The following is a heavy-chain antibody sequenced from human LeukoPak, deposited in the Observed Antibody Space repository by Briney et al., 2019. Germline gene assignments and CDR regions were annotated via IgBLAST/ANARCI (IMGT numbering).Heavy chain of an antibody. CDR3: ARGDCSSTSCRFRYYYYYMDV. V-gene: IGHV4-34*01. Sequence: SETLSLTCAVYGGSFSGYYWSWIRQPPGKGLEWMGEIKHSGSTNYNPSLKSRVTISVDTSKNQFSLKLSSVTAADTAVYYCARGDCSSTSCRFRYYYYYMDVWGKGTTVTVSS. J-gene: IGHJ6*03. CDR2: IKHSGST. D-gene: IGHD2-2*01. CDR1: GGSFSGYY.